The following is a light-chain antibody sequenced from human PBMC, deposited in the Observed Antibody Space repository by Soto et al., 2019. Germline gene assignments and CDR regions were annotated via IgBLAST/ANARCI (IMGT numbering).Light chain of an antibody. Sequence: QSVLTQPPAVSGAPGQRVTISCTGSSSNIGANYDVHWYQQFPGTAPKLLIYVNSNRPSGVPDRFSGSKSGTSASLAITGLQAEDEPDYYCQSYDRSLSGYVFGTGTKLTVL. CDR3: QSYDRSLSGYV. CDR1: SSNIGANYD. CDR2: VNS. J-gene: IGLJ1*01. V-gene: IGLV1-40*01.